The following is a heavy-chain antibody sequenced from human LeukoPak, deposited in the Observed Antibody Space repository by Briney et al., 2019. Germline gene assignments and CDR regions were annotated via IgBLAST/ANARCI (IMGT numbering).Heavy chain of an antibody. CDR1: GFTFSSYS. CDR2: ISSSSSSTI. J-gene: IGHJ4*02. CDR3: ARRSLSNYNYYFDY. Sequence: GGSLRLSCAASGFTFSSYSMNWVRQAPGKGLEWVSYISSSSSSTIYYADSVKGRFTISRDNAKNSLYLQMNSLRAEDTAVYYCARRSLSNYNYYFDYWGQGTLVTVSS. D-gene: IGHD4-11*01. V-gene: IGHV3-48*01.